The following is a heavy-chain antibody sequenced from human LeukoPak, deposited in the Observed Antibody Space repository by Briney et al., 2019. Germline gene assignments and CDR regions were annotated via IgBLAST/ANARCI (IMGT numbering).Heavy chain of an antibody. V-gene: IGHV3-30*18. CDR2: ISYDGSNK. J-gene: IGHJ3*02. D-gene: IGHD3-10*01. Sequence: GGSLRLSCAASGFTFSSYGMHWVRQAPGKGLEWVAVISYDGSNKYYADSVKGRFTISRDNSKNTLYLQMNSLRAEDTAVYYCAKYRLWFGELLPPGDAFDIWGQGTMVTVSS. CDR3: AKYRLWFGELLPPGDAFDI. CDR1: GFTFSSYG.